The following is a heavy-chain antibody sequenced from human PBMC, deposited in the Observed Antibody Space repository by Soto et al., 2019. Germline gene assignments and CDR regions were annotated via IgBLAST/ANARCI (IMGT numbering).Heavy chain of an antibody. J-gene: IGHJ4*02. Sequence: AGSLRLSCAAPGFTFSSYIMNWVRQAPGKGLEWVSSISNGSNYIFYAASVKGRLTIPRDRAKNSLYLQMNSLRADNTAVYYCAIEWDEAFDYWGRGTLVPFSS. V-gene: IGHV3-21*01. CDR1: GFTFSSYI. CDR2: ISNGSNYI. D-gene: IGHD1-26*01. CDR3: AIEWDEAFDY.